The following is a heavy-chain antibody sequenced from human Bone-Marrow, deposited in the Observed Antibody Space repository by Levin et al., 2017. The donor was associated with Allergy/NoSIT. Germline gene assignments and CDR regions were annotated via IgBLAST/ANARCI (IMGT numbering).Heavy chain of an antibody. CDR2: ISYDGSNK. V-gene: IGHV3-30-3*01. J-gene: IGHJ3*02. Sequence: LSLTCAASGFTFSSYAMHWVRQAPGKGLEWVAVISYDGSNKYYADSVKGRFTISRDNSKNTLYLQMNSLRAEDTAVYYCARETKNYYGSVRYAFDIWGQGTMVTVSS. D-gene: IGHD3-10*01. CDR1: GFTFSSYA. CDR3: ARETKNYYGSVRYAFDI.